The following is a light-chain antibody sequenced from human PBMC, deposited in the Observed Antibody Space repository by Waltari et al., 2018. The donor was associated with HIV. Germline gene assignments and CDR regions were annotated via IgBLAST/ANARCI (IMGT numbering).Light chain of an antibody. CDR1: SRDVGAYNY. CDR3: TSYASGSTPCV. CDR2: YVT. Sequence: HSALTQPASVSGSPGQSITISCTGTSRDVGAYNYVSWYQQHPAKAPKLIIYYVTKRPAGVPNRFSGSKSGNTASLTISGLRAEDDADYYCTSYASGSTPCVFGTGTKVTVL. V-gene: IGLV2-14*03. J-gene: IGLJ1*01.